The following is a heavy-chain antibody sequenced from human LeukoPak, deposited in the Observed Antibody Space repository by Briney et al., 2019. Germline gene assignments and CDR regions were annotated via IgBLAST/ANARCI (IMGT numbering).Heavy chain of an antibody. Sequence: PSETLSLTCTVSGGSISSYYWSWIRQAAGEGLEWIGHIYTLGTTYYNPSLKSRVTMSVDTSKNQFSLKLTSVTAADTAVYYCARENTLDLTGDDYMDVWGKGTTVIVSS. CDR2: IYTLGTT. CDR3: ARENTLDLTGDDYMDV. J-gene: IGHJ6*03. D-gene: IGHD2-2*02. V-gene: IGHV4-4*07. CDR1: GGSISSYY.